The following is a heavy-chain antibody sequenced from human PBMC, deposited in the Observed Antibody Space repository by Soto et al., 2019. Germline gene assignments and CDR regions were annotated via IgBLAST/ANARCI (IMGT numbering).Heavy chain of an antibody. Sequence: AASVKVSCKASGYTFTSYGISWVRQAPGQGLEWMGWISAYNGNTNYAQKLQGRVTMTTDTSTSTAYMELRSLRSDDTAVYYCARVWGLGSGYYTYYYGMDVWGQGTTVIFSS. J-gene: IGHJ6*02. CDR1: GYTFTSYG. CDR3: ARVWGLGSGYYTYYYGMDV. CDR2: ISAYNGNT. V-gene: IGHV1-18*04. D-gene: IGHD3-3*01.